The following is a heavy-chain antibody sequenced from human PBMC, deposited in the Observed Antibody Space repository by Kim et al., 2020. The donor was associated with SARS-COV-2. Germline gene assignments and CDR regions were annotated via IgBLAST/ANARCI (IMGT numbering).Heavy chain of an antibody. D-gene: IGHD1-20*01. CDR3: ARHNAADYYGMDV. Sequence: YSPSVQGHVTISADKSISTAYLQWSSLKASDTAMYYCARHNAADYYGMDVWGQGTTVTVSS. J-gene: IGHJ6*02. V-gene: IGHV5-10-1*01.